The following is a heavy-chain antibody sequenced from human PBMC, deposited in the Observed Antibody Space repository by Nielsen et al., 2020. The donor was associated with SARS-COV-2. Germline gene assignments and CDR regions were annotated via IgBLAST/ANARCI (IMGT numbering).Heavy chain of an antibody. CDR1: GFTFTSYA. CDR3: AKDGSIVLMVYAPAYYFDY. Sequence: GESLKISCAASGFTFTSYAINWVRQAPGKGLEWVSSISSDSTYIYYADSVKGRFTISRDNSKNTLYLQMNSLRAEDTAVYYCAKDGSIVLMVYAPAYYFDYWGQGTLVTVSS. V-gene: IGHV3-21*01. CDR2: ISSDSTYI. D-gene: IGHD2-8*01. J-gene: IGHJ4*02.